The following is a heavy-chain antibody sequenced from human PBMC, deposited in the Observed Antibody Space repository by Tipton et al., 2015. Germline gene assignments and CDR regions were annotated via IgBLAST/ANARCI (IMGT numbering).Heavy chain of an antibody. J-gene: IGHJ4*02. V-gene: IGHV1-2*02. D-gene: IGHD2-2*01. CDR3: AISVEEPATPNFDY. CDR1: GDPFTGHF. Sequence: QVQLVQSGAEVKKPGASVKVSCKASGDPFTGHFVHWMRQAPGQGLEWMAWIDPSSGATKYAQKFQDRVTMTRDTSISTAYMELSTLRSDDTAVYYCAISVEEPATPNFDYWGQGTLVTVSS. CDR2: IDPSSGAT.